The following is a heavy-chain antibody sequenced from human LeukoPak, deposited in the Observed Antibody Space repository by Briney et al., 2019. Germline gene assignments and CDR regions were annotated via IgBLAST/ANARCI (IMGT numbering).Heavy chain of an antibody. V-gene: IGHV3-23*01. CDR3: AKEGEDYDISTGYYADY. CDR1: GFTFSSYA. J-gene: IGHJ4*02. Sequence: GGSLRPSCAASGFTFSSYAMSWVRQAPGKGLEWVSAISGSGGSTYYADSVKGRFTISRDNSKNTLYLQMNSLRAEDTAVYYCAKEGEDYDISTGYYADYWGQGTLVTVSS. CDR2: ISGSGGST. D-gene: IGHD3-9*01.